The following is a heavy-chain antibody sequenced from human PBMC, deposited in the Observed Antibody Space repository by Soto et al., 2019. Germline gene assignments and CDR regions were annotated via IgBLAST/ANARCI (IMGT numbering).Heavy chain of an antibody. D-gene: IGHD3-3*01. CDR3: ARQATYDFWSGYYVDP. J-gene: IGHJ5*02. V-gene: IGHV5-51*01. CDR1: GYSFTNYW. CDR2: IYPRDSDT. Sequence: GESLKISCKGSGYSFTNYWIAWVRQMPGKGLEWMGVIYPRDSDTKYSPSFQGQVTISADKSISTAYLQWSSLKASDTAIYYCARQATYDFWSGYYVDPWGQGTLVTV.